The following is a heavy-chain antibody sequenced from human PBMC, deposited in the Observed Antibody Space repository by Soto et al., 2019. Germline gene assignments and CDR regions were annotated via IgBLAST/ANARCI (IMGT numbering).Heavy chain of an antibody. Sequence: GASVKVSCKDXGYTFTSYAMHLLRHSPGQRLEWMGWINAGNGNTKYSQKFQGRVTITRDTSASTAYMELSSLRSEDTAVYYCARQMLMDYYYGMEVWGQGTTVTVSS. CDR2: INAGNGNT. CDR3: ARQMLMDYYYGMEV. J-gene: IGHJ6*02. CDR1: GYTFTSYA. D-gene: IGHD3-16*01. V-gene: IGHV1-3*01.